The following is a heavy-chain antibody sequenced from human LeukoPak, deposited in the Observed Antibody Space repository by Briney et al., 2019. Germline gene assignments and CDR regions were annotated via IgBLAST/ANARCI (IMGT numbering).Heavy chain of an antibody. CDR1: GFTFSSYW. V-gene: IGHV3-7*01. CDR2: IKQDGSEK. J-gene: IGHJ6*03. CDR3: ARDHLPYYYYCMDV. Sequence: GGSLRLSCAASGFTFSSYWMSWVRQAPGKGLEWVTNIKQDGSEKYYVDSVKGRFTICRDNAKNSLYLQMNSLRAEDTAVYYCARDHLPYYYYCMDVWGKGTTVTVSS.